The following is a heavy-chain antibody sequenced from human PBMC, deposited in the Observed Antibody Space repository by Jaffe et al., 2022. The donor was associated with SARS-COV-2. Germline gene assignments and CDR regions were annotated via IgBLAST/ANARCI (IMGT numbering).Heavy chain of an antibody. CDR1: GFTFSDYW. V-gene: IGHV3-74*01. D-gene: IGHD2-21*02. CDR3: VREKDFGGNSEMGY. Sequence: EVQLVESGGGLVQPGGSLRLSCATTGFTFSDYWMHWVRQAPGKGLVWVSRINSDGTSPRYADSVKGRFTISRDNAKNTLYLQMNSLRTEDTAVYFCVREKDFGGNSEMGYWGQGTLVTVSS. J-gene: IGHJ4*02. CDR2: INSDGTSP.